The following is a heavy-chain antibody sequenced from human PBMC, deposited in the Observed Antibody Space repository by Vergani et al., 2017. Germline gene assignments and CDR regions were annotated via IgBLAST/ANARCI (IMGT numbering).Heavy chain of an antibody. CDR2: IYYSGST. CDR3: ARGRIAAAGIRGPKYYFDY. V-gene: IGHV4-39*07. D-gene: IGHD6-13*01. Sequence: QLQLQELGPGLVKPSETLSLTCTVSGGSISSSSYYWGWIRQPPGKGLEWIGSIYYSGSTYYNPSLKSRVTISVDTSKNQFSLKLSSVTAADTAVYYCARGRIAAAGIRGPKYYFDYWGQGTLVTVSS. CDR1: GGSISSSSYY. J-gene: IGHJ4*02.